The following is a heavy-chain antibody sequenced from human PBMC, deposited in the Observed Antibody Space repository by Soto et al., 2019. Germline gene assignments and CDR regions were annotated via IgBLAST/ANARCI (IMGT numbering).Heavy chain of an antibody. CDR1: GFTVSTYD. D-gene: IGHD5-12*01. J-gene: IGHJ4*02. Sequence: QLVESGGGLFQAGGSTRLSCLVSGFTVSTYDMAWVRQAPGKGLEWASVIQSGGATYYPDSAQGRFTISRDNSENTVYLQMSSLRMEDTGVYSCVRVLYDSGVVDFWGQGSLITVS. CDR3: VRVLYDSGVVDF. V-gene: IGHV3-53*01. CDR2: IQSGGAT.